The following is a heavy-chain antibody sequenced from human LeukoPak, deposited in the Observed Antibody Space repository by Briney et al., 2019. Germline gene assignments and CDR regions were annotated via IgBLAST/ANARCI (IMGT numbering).Heavy chain of an antibody. CDR2: INHSGST. CDR1: GGSFSGYY. CDR3: ARGPFSGTSCLGRGPRNWFDP. V-gene: IGHV4-34*01. D-gene: IGHD3-16*01. Sequence: SETLSLTCAVYGGSFSGYYWSWIRQPPGKGLEWIGEINHSGSTNYNPSLKSRVTISVDTSKNQFSLKLSSVTAADTAVYYCARGPFSGTSCLGRGPRNWFDPWGQGTLVTVSS. J-gene: IGHJ5*02.